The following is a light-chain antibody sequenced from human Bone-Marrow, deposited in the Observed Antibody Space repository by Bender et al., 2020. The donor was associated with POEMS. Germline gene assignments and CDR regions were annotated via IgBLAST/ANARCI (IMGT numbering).Light chain of an antibody. V-gene: IGLV3-1*01. Sequence: SYEVTQPPSVSVSSGQTASITCSGDDLGDKYVAWYQQKPGQSPVLVIYQDTKRPSGIPERFSGSNSGNTATLTISGTKAMDEADYYCQAWDTYSVIFGGGTKLTVL. CDR3: QAWDTYSVI. J-gene: IGLJ2*01. CDR2: QDT. CDR1: DLGDKY.